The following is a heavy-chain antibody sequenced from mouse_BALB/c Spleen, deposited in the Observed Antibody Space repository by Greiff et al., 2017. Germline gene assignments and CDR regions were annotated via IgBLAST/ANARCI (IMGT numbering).Heavy chain of an antibody. CDR1: GYTFTSYV. CDR2: INPYNDGT. V-gene: IGHV1-14*01. D-gene: IGHD1-1*01. CDR3: ASCLYYYGSSYYFDY. Sequence: EVKLVESGPELVKPGASVKMSCKASGYTFTSYVMHWVKQKPGQGLEWIGYINPYNDGTKYNEKFKGKATLTSDKSSSTAYMELSSLTSEDSAVYYCASCLYYYGSSYYFDYWGQGTTLTVSS. J-gene: IGHJ2*01.